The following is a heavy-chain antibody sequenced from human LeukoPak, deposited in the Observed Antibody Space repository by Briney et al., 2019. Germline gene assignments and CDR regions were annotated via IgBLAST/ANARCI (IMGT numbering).Heavy chain of an antibody. CDR1: GITISSYG. V-gene: IGHV3-30*18. CDR3: AKAASGSSYNYFDY. Sequence: GGSLRLSCAASGITISSYGMHWVRQAPGEGLDWVAVISYDGNYKYYADSVKGRFTISKDISKNTLYLEMNSLRAEDTAVYYCAKAASGSSYNYFDYWGHGTLVTVSS. J-gene: IGHJ4*01. CDR2: ISYDGNYK. D-gene: IGHD3-10*01.